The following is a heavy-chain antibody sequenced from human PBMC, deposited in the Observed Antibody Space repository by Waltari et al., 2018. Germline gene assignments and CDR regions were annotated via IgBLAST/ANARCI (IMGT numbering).Heavy chain of an antibody. J-gene: IGHJ4*02. V-gene: IGHV4-4*02. D-gene: IGHD2-15*01. Sequence: QLQLQQSGPGLVKPSASLSLTCAVSGDSRSSNNLWSWVRQSPGKGLEWIGQVHRSGRTNYNPSLASRVTISIDTSNNQFSLRMPSPTAADTAMYYCARDRGRGLYLDSWGQGTLVSVSP. CDR2: VHRSGRT. CDR3: ARDRGRGLYLDS. CDR1: GDSRSSNNL.